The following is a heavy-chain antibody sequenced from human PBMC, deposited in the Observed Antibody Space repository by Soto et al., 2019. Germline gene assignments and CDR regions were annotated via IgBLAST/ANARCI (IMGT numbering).Heavy chain of an antibody. J-gene: IGHJ4*02. CDR2: ISYDGSNK. CDR1: GFTFSSYG. Sequence: GGSLRLSCAASGFTFSSYGMHWVRQAPGKGLEWVAVISYDGSNKYYADSVKGRFTISRDNSKNTLYLKMNSLRAEDTAVYYCAKLYYYDSSGYYSGDYWGQGTLVTVSS. CDR3: AKLYYYDSSGYYSGDY. V-gene: IGHV3-30*18. D-gene: IGHD3-22*01.